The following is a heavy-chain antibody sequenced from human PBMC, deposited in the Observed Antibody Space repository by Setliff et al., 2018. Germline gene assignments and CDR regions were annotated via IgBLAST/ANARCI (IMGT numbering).Heavy chain of an antibody. V-gene: IGHV3-23*01. CDR2: ISGGGSRT. J-gene: IGHJ3*02. D-gene: IGHD3-10*01. CDR1: GFTFSSYA. Sequence: GGSLRLSCAASGFTFSSYAMNWVRQAPGKGLEWVSFISGGGSRTYYAVSVKCRFTISRDNSKNTLYLQMNSLSAEDTAVYYCANDSSGRDAFDIRGQGTMVTVSS. CDR3: ANDSSGRDAFDI.